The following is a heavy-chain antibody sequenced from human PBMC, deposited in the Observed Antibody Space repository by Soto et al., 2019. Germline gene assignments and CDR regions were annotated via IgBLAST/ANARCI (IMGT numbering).Heavy chain of an antibody. Sequence: PSETLSLTCAVSGGSISSGGYSWSWIRQPPGKGLEWIGYIYHSGSTYYNPSLKSRVTISVDRSKNQFSLKLSSVTAADTAVYYCARVLYDFWSGGGYNWFDPWGQGTLVTVSS. CDR2: IYHSGST. CDR3: ARVLYDFWSGGGYNWFDP. V-gene: IGHV4-30-2*01. D-gene: IGHD3-3*01. J-gene: IGHJ5*02. CDR1: GGSISSGGYS.